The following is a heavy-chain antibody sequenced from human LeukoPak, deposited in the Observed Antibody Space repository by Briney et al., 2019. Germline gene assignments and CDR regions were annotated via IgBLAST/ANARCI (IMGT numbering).Heavy chain of an antibody. CDR2: ISSRGDST. D-gene: IGHD6-19*01. Sequence: GGSLRLSCAASGFIFSNYAMSWVRQVPGRGLEWVSTISSRGDSTYVADSVKGRFTVSRDNSKNSLYLQMNTVRAEDTAVYYCVKGPRPDITVAHTVENWGQGTLVTVSS. V-gene: IGHV3-23*01. J-gene: IGHJ4*02. CDR1: GFIFSNYA. CDR3: VKGPRPDITVAHTVEN.